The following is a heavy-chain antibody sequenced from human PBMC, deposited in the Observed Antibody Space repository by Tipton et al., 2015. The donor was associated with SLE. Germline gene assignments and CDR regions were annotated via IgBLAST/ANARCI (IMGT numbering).Heavy chain of an antibody. J-gene: IGHJ4*02. CDR2: INHIVIT. D-gene: IGHD3-22*01. CDR3: ARSGSGSFAS. V-gene: IGHV4-34*01. Sequence: TLSLTCTVSGCPISGYYLCVFCQPLGKGLNWIGEINHIVITNYNPSLKSRVTISVDTSKNQFSLKLSSVTAADTAVYYCARSGSGSFASWDEGNRLTVSP. CDR1: GCPISGYY.